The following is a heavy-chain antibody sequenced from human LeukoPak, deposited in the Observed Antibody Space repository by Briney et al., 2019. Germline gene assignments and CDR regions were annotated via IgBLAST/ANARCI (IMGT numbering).Heavy chain of an antibody. V-gene: IGHV3-21*01. J-gene: IGHJ3*02. CDR2: ISSSSSYI. D-gene: IGHD6-19*01. CDR3: ASTQVAGTAFDI. CDR1: GFTLSSYS. Sequence: GGSLRLSCAASGFTLSSYSMNWVRQAPGKGLEWVSSISSSSSYIYYADSVKGRFTISRDNAKNSLYLQMNSLRAEDTAVYYCASTQVAGTAFDIWGQGTMVTVSS.